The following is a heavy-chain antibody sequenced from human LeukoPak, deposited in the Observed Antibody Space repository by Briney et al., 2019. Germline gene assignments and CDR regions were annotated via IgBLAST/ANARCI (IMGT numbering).Heavy chain of an antibody. D-gene: IGHD3-10*01. CDR1: GFTFSSYA. Sequence: GGSLRLSCAASGFTFSSYAMSWVRQAPGKGLEWVSGIRGSGGSTYYADPVRGRFTISRDNSKNTLYLQMNSLRAEDTAVYYCAKGYNSDRFGEIGFWGQGTLVTVSS. CDR3: AKGYNSDRFGEIGF. J-gene: IGHJ4*02. V-gene: IGHV3-23*01. CDR2: IRGSGGST.